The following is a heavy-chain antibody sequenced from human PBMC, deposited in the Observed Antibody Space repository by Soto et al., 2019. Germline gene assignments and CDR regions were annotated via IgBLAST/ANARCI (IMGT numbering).Heavy chain of an antibody. D-gene: IGHD5-12*01. CDR3: TRPTSDSYDYYFDY. J-gene: IGHJ4*02. CDR1: GFTFSGSA. Sequence: EVQLVESGGGLVQPGGSLKLSCAASGFTFSGSAMHWVRQASGKGLEWVGRIRSKANSYATAYAASVKGRFTISRDDSKNTAYLQMNSLKTEDTAVYYCTRPTSDSYDYYFDYWGQGTLVTVSS. CDR2: IRSKANSYAT. V-gene: IGHV3-73*02.